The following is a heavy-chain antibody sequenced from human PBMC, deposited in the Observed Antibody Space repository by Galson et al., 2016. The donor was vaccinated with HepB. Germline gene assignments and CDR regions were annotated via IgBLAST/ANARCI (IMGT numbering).Heavy chain of an antibody. CDR2: ISYDGSNK. Sequence: SLRLSCAASGFTFSSYPMHWVRQAPGKGLEWVAVISYDGSNKYYADSVKGRFTISRDNSKNTLYLQMNSLRAEDTAVYYCAREFGNSGSFVFDYWGQGNLVTVSS. V-gene: IGHV3-30-3*01. D-gene: IGHD1-26*01. CDR1: GFTFSSYP. J-gene: IGHJ4*02. CDR3: AREFGNSGSFVFDY.